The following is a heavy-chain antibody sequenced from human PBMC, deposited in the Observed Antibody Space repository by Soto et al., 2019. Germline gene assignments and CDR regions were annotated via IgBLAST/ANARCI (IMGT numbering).Heavy chain of an antibody. D-gene: IGHD1-26*01. Sequence: SETLSLTCTVSGGSISSYYWSWIRQPPGKGLEWIGYIYYSGSTSYNPSLKSRVTISVDTSKNQFSLKLSSVTAADTAVYYCARSYYPYYFDYWGQGTLVTVSS. V-gene: IGHV4-59*01. J-gene: IGHJ4*02. CDR1: GGSISSYY. CDR2: IYYSGST. CDR3: ARSYYPYYFDY.